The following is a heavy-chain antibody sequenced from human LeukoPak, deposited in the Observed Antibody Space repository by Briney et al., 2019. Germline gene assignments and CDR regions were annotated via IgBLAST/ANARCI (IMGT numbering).Heavy chain of an antibody. J-gene: IGHJ4*02. Sequence: PGGSLRLSCAASGFTFSSYWMHWVRQAPGKGLVWVSRINSDGSSTSYVDSVKGRFTISRDNAENTLYLQMSSLRAEDTALYYCARYSGCYHAIDYWGQGTLVTVSS. V-gene: IGHV3-74*01. CDR3: ARYSGCYHAIDY. CDR1: GFTFSSYW. CDR2: INSDGSST. D-gene: IGHD1-26*01.